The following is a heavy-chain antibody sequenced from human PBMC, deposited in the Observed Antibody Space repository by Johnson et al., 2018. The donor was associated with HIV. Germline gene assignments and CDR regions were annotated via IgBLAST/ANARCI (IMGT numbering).Heavy chain of an antibody. CDR2: IWHDGNDK. J-gene: IGHJ3*02. D-gene: IGHD3-9*01. CDR1: GFTFSSYA. Sequence: QVQLVESGGGVVQPGRSLRLSCAASGFTFSSYAMHWVRQAPGKGLEWVALIWHDGNDKYYADSVTGRFTISRDNSKATLYLQLDSLRAEDTAVYFCTKHIHYVSLTGYYEGDAFDIWGQGTMVTVSS. CDR3: TKHIHYVSLTGYYEGDAFDI. V-gene: IGHV3-33*08.